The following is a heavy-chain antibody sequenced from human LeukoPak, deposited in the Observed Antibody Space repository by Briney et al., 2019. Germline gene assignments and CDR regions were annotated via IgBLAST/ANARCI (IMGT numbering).Heavy chain of an antibody. CDR2: ISSSSSTK. CDR3: ARPPTVTTVEDFDY. V-gene: IGHV3-48*02. J-gene: IGHJ4*02. Sequence: GGSLRLSCAASGFTFSSYSMNWVRQAPGKGLEWVSYISSSSSTKHYADSVKGRFTISRDNAKNSLYLQMNSLRDEDTAVYYCARPPTVTTVEDFDYWGQGTLVTVSS. CDR1: GFTFSSYS. D-gene: IGHD4-17*01.